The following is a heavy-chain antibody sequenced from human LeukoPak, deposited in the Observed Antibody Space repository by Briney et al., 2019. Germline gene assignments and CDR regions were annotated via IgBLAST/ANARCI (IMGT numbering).Heavy chain of an antibody. Sequence: SETLSLTCAVYGESFSGYYWSWIRQPPGKGQAWTGEINHSGSTNYNPSLKSRVAISVDTSKNQFSLKLSSVTAADTAVYYCASVDTAMVTRRFGIWGQGTMVTVSS. CDR2: INHSGST. CDR3: ASVDTAMVTRRFGI. V-gene: IGHV4-34*01. J-gene: IGHJ3*02. CDR1: GESFSGYY. D-gene: IGHD5-18*01.